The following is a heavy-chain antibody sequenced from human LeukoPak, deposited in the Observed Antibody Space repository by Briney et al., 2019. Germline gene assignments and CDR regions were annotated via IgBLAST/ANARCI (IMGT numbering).Heavy chain of an antibody. Sequence: ASVKVSCKVSGYTLTELSMHWVRQAPGKGLEWMGGFDPEDGETIYAQKFQGRVTMTEDTSTDTAYMELSSLRSEDTAVYYCATDSWIQLWSPPQGYWGQGTLVTVSS. CDR1: GYTLTELS. CDR3: ATDSWIQLWSPPQGY. V-gene: IGHV1-24*01. J-gene: IGHJ4*02. CDR2: FDPEDGET. D-gene: IGHD5-18*01.